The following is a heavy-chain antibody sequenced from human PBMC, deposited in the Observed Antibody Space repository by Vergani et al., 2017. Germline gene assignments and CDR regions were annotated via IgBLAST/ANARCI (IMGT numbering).Heavy chain of an antibody. CDR1: GGSISSGGYY. CDR2: IYYSGST. Sequence: QVQLQESGPGLVKPSQTLSLTCTVSGGSISSGGYYWSWIRQHPGKGLEWIGYIYYSGSTYYNPSLKSRVTISVDTSKNQFSLKLSSVTAADTAVYYCARGRDGYNFELFVFDYWGQGTLVTVSS. V-gene: IGHV4-31*03. J-gene: IGHJ4*02. D-gene: IGHD5-24*01. CDR3: ARGRDGYNFELFVFDY.